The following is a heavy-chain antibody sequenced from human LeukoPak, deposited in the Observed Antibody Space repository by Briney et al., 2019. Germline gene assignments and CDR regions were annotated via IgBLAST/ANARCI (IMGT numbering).Heavy chain of an antibody. Sequence: GGSLRLSCAASGCTFSSYSMNWVRQAPGKRLEGVSSISSSSSYIYYADSVNGGFTISRDNAKNSVYLQMNSLRAEDTAVYYCARDLHSHSSVDAFDIWGQGTMVTVSS. J-gene: IGHJ3*02. CDR2: ISSSSSYI. CDR3: ARDLHSHSSVDAFDI. D-gene: IGHD3-22*01. CDR1: GCTFSSYS. V-gene: IGHV3-21*01.